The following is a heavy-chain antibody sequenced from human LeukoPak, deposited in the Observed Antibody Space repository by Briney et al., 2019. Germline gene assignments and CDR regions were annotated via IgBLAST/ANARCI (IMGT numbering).Heavy chain of an antibody. CDR1: GYTFTNYD. CDR2: MNPISGNT. D-gene: IGHD2-15*01. J-gene: IGHJ5*01. Sequence: ASAKVSCKASGYTFTNYDINWVRQATGQGLEWMGWMNPISGNTGYSQKFHGRVTMTRDTSISTAYMELSSLRSEDTAVYYCATGVAVVAATDSWGQGTLVTVSS. CDR3: ATGVAVVAATDS. V-gene: IGHV1-8*02.